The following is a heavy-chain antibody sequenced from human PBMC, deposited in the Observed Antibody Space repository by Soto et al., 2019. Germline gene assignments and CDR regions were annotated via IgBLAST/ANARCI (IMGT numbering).Heavy chain of an antibody. Sequence: QVQLQESGPGLVKPSQTLSLTCSVSGGSVDSGDSYWNWIRLSPVKGLEWIGHIYSSGKTYSNPSLQSRRTISVDTSKNQFSLKLRSVTAADTAVYYCAREAGGYNLWLVGYYYGMDVWGQGTTVTVSS. CDR1: GGSVDSGDSY. V-gene: IGHV4-30-4*01. CDR2: IYSSGKT. CDR3: AREAGGYNLWLVGYYYGMDV. J-gene: IGHJ6*02. D-gene: IGHD5-12*01.